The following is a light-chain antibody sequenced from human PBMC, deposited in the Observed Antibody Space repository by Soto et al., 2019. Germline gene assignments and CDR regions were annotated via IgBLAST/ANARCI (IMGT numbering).Light chain of an antibody. CDR1: LSVSSY. CDR2: DAS. CDR3: QQRQYWPPIT. V-gene: IGKV3-11*01. Sequence: EIVLTQSPGTLSLSPGERATLSCRTSLSVSSYLAWYQQKPGQAPRLLIYDASNRATGIPARFTGSGSGTDFNLTISTLEPEDFAVYYCQQRQYWPPITFGQGTRLEI. J-gene: IGKJ5*01.